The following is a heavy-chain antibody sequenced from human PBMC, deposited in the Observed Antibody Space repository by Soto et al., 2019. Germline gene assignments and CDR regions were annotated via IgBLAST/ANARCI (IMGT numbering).Heavy chain of an antibody. Sequence: QVQLVESGGGVVQPGRSLRLSCAASGFTFSSYGMHWVRQAPGKGLEWVAVISYDGSNKYYADSVKGRFTISRDNSKNTLYLQMNSLRAEDTAVYYCAKRSAGTATDWGQGTLVTVSS. D-gene: IGHD6-19*01. CDR1: GFTFSSYG. J-gene: IGHJ4*02. CDR2: ISYDGSNK. V-gene: IGHV3-30*18. CDR3: AKRSAGTATD.